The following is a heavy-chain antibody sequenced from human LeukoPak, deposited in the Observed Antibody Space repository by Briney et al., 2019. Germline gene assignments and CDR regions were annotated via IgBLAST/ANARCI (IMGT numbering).Heavy chain of an antibody. CDR2: IYSSGSA. J-gene: IGHJ4*02. CDR1: GGSISGYY. V-gene: IGHV4-4*07. Sequence: SETLSLTCTVSGGSISGYYWSWIRQPAGKGLEWIGRIYSSGSANYNPSLNSRVTMSVDTSKNQFSLKLSSVTAADTAVYYCARDAYGASYPPFWGQGTLVTVSS. D-gene: IGHD4-17*01. CDR3: ARDAYGASYPPF.